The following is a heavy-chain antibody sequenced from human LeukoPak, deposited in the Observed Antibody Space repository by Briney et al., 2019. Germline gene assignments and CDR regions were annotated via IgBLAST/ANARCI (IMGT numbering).Heavy chain of an antibody. CDR2: IYHSGST. CDR3: ARAHGGKGYYFDY. V-gene: IGHV4-30-2*01. CDR1: GGSISSGGYY. J-gene: IGHJ4*02. Sequence: SQTLSLTCTVSGGSISSGGYYWSWIRQPPGKGLEWIGYIYHSGSTYYNPSLKSRVTISVDRSKNQFSLKLSSVTAADTAVYYCARAHGGKGYYFDYWGQGTLVTVSS. D-gene: IGHD4-23*01.